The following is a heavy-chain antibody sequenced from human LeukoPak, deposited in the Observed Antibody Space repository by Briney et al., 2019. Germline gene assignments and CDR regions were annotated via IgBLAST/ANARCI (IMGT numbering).Heavy chain of an antibody. V-gene: IGHV4-31*03. J-gene: IGHJ4*02. Sequence: PSQTLSLTCTVSGGSISSGGYYWSWIRQPPGKGLEWIGYIYYSGSTYYNPSLKSRVTISVDTSKNQFSLKLSSVTAADTAVYYCAREPRITMVRGVIIGYFDYWGQGTLVTVSS. CDR2: IYYSGST. CDR3: AREPRITMVRGVIIGYFDY. CDR1: GGSISSGGYY. D-gene: IGHD3-10*01.